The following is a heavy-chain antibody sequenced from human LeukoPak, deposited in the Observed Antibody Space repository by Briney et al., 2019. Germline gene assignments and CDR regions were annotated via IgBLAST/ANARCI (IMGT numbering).Heavy chain of an antibody. Sequence: ASVKVSRKVSGYTLTELSMHWVRQAPGKGLEWMGGFDPEDGETIYAQKFQGRVTMTEDTSTDTAYMELSSPRSEDTAVYYCATGLPYGYYFDYWGQGTLVTVSS. CDR1: GYTLTELS. CDR2: FDPEDGET. J-gene: IGHJ4*02. D-gene: IGHD3-16*01. CDR3: ATGLPYGYYFDY. V-gene: IGHV1-24*01.